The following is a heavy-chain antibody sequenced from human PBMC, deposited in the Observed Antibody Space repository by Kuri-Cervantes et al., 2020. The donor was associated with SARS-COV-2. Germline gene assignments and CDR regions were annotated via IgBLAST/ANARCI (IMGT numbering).Heavy chain of an antibody. CDR1: GGSISSYY. CDR2: IYYSGST. Sequence: ESLKISCTVSGGSISSYYWSWIRQPPGKGLEWIGYIYYSGSTNYNPSLKSRVTISVDTSKNQFSLKLSSVTAADTAVYYCARMRIAAAGTGWFDPWCQGTLVTVSS. D-gene: IGHD6-13*01. CDR3: ARMRIAAAGTGWFDP. J-gene: IGHJ5*02. V-gene: IGHV4-59*01.